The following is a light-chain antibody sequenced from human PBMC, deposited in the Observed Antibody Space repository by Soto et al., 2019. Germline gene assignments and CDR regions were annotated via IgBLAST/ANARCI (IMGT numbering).Light chain of an antibody. CDR1: SSNIGSSI. Sequence: QSVLTQPPSASGTPGQRVTISCSGSSSNIGSSIIHWYQQLPGTAPKLLIDSNNQRPSGVPDRFSGSMSGTSASLAISGLQSGDEAYYYCAAWDDSLNGPVFGGGTKLTVL. CDR2: SNN. J-gene: IGLJ3*02. CDR3: AAWDDSLNGPV. V-gene: IGLV1-44*01.